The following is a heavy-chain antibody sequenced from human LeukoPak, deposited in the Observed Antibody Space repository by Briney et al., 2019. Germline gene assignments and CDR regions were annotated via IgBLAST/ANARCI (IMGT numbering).Heavy chain of an antibody. CDR3: ARDLWKSVGSFGYYYGMDV. D-gene: IGHD5-18*01. J-gene: IGHJ6*02. CDR1: GFTFSSYS. V-gene: IGHV3-21*01. Sequence: PGGSLRLSCAASGFTFSSYSMSWVRQAPGKGLEWVSSISSSSSYIYYADSVKGRFTISRDNAKNSLYLQMNSLRAEDTAVYYCARDLWKSVGSFGYYYGMDVWGQGTTVTVSS. CDR2: ISSSSSYI.